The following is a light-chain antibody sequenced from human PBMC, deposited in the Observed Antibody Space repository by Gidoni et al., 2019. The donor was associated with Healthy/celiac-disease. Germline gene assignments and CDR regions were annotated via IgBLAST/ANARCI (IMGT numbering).Light chain of an antibody. Sequence: DIQMTQSPSSLSASVGDRVTITSQASQDISNYLNWYQQNTGKAPKLLIYDASNLETGVPTRFSGSGSGTDFTFTISSLQPEDIATYYCQQYDNLPLTFGGGTKVEIK. CDR3: QQYDNLPLT. V-gene: IGKV1-33*01. CDR2: DAS. CDR1: QDISNY. J-gene: IGKJ4*01.